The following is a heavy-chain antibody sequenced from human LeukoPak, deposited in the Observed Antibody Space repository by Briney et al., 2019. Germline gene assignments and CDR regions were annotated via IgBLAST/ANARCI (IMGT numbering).Heavy chain of an antibody. CDR2: IYYSGST. D-gene: IGHD3-10*01. J-gene: IGHJ4*02. V-gene: IGHV4-30-4*01. CDR3: AREKAVYGSGSYLF. Sequence: SQTLSLTCTVSGGSISSGDYYWSWIRQPPGKGLEWIGYIYYSGSTYYNPSLKGRITISVDTSKNQFSLKLSSVTAADTAMYYCAREKAVYGSGSYLFWGRGTLVTVSS. CDR1: GGSISSGDYY.